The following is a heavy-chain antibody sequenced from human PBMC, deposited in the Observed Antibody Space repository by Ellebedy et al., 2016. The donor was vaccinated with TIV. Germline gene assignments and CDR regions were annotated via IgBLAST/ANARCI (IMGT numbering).Heavy chain of an antibody. J-gene: IGHJ4*02. CDR1: GGSISSSNW. Sequence: MPSETLSLTCAVSGGSISSSNWWSWVRQPPGKGLEWIGEIYHSGSTNYNPFLKSRVTISVDKSKNQFSLKVSSVTAADTAVYFCAREDENTAMALDYWGQGTLVSVSS. V-gene: IGHV4-4*02. D-gene: IGHD5-18*01. CDR3: AREDENTAMALDY. CDR2: IYHSGST.